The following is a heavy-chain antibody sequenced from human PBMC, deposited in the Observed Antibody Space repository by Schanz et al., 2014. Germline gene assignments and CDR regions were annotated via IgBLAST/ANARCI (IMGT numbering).Heavy chain of an antibody. CDR2: ITTGGNT. D-gene: IGHD2-21*01. CDR3: AKGQGAVINNWYFDL. V-gene: IGHV3-23*04. Sequence: EVQLVESGGGLVQPGRSLRLSCSASGFTFSTYAMSWARQTPGKGLEWVSSITTGGNTYYRDSVKGRFIVSRDNSMNTLSLQMNGLSADDTAIYYCAKGQGAVINNWYFDLWGRGTLXTVSS. J-gene: IGHJ2*01. CDR1: GFTFSTYA.